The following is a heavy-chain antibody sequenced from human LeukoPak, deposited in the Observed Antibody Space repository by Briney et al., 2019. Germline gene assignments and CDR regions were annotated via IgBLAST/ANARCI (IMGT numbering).Heavy chain of an antibody. CDR3: ATSVSFALPWYFNI. Sequence: SETLSLTCIVSGGTIYNYYWAWIRQSPGKGLEWLGYIYDSGSTNYNPSLKSRGTISVDTTNNLVFLKLRSVTAADTAVYYCATSVSFALPWYFNIWGRGTLVTVSS. CDR1: GGTIYNYY. D-gene: IGHD3-10*01. CDR2: IYDSGST. V-gene: IGHV4-59*13. J-gene: IGHJ2*01.